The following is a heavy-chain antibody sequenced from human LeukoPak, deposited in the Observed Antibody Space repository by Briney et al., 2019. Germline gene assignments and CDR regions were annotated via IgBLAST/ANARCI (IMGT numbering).Heavy chain of an antibody. CDR1: GYTFTGYY. Sequence: ASVKVSCKASGYTFTGYYMHRVRLAPGQGLEWMGWINPNSGGTNYAQKFQGRVTMTRDTSISTAYMELSRLRSDDTAVYYCARDYYDSSSSIFDYWGQGTLVTVSS. D-gene: IGHD3-22*01. CDR3: ARDYYDSSSSIFDY. J-gene: IGHJ4*02. CDR2: INPNSGGT. V-gene: IGHV1-2*02.